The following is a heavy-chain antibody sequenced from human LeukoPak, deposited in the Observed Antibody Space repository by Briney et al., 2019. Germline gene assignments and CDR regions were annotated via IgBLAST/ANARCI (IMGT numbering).Heavy chain of an antibody. Sequence: GGSLRLSCAASGFTFSSYNMNWVRQAPGKGLEWVSSISSSSSYIYYADSVKGRFTISRDNAKNSLYLQMNSLRAEDTAVYYCARGVIFGSFISFWGQGTLVTVSS. V-gene: IGHV3-21*01. J-gene: IGHJ4*02. CDR1: GFTFSSYN. D-gene: IGHD3-10*01. CDR3: ARGVIFGSFISF. CDR2: ISSSSSYI.